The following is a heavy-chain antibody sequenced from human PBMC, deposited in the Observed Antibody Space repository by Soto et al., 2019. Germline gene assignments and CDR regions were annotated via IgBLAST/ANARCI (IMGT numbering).Heavy chain of an antibody. CDR3: TRDPKPYYDFWSGYSPAFDY. CDR2: IVVGSGNT. V-gene: IGHV1-58*02. D-gene: IGHD3-3*01. J-gene: IGHJ4*02. CDR1: GFTFTSSA. Sequence: SVKVTCKASGFTFTSSAMQWVRQARGQRLEWIGWIVVGSGNTNYAQKFQERVTITRDMSTSTAYMELSSLRSEDTAVYYCTRDPKPYYDFWSGYSPAFDYWAREPWSPSPQ.